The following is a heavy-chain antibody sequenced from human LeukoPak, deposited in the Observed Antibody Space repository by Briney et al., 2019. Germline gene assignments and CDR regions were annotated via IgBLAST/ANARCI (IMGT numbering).Heavy chain of an antibody. J-gene: IGHJ4*02. V-gene: IGHV3-23*01. CDR3: AKDARYYYDSSGYYDGY. D-gene: IGHD3-22*01. Sequence: GGSLRLSCAASGFTFRSYAMSWVRQSPGKGLEGVSAISGSGGTTYYADSVKGRFTISRDNSKNTLYLQMNSLRAEDTAEYYGAKDARYYYDSSGYYDGYWGQGTLVAVFS. CDR1: GFTFRSYA. CDR2: ISGSGGTT.